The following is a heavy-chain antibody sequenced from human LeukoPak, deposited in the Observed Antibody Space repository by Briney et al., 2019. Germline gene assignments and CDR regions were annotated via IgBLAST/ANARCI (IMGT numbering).Heavy chain of an antibody. V-gene: IGHV3-30*18. CDR2: ISYDGSNK. J-gene: IGHJ4*02. Sequence: GGSLRLSCAASGVTFSSYGMHWVRQAPGKGLKWVAVISYDGSNKYYADSVKGRFTISRDNSKNTLYLQMNSLRAEDTAVYYCAKAFYCGSTSCYPWASFDYWGQGTLVTVSS. D-gene: IGHD2-2*01. CDR1: GVTFSSYG. CDR3: AKAFYCGSTSCYPWASFDY.